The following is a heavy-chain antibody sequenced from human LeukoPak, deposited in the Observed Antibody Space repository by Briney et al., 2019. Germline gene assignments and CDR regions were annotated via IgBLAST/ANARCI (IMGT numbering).Heavy chain of an antibody. V-gene: IGHV3-30*02. J-gene: IGHJ6*02. D-gene: IGHD6-13*01. Sequence: GGSLRLSCAASGFTFSSYGMHWVRQAPGKGLEWVAFIRYDGSNKYYAGSVKGRFTVSRDNSKNTLYLQMNSLRAEDTAVYYCAKEASSSWYYYYYGMDVWGQGTTVTVSS. CDR2: IRYDGSNK. CDR1: GFTFSSYG. CDR3: AKEASSSWYYYYYGMDV.